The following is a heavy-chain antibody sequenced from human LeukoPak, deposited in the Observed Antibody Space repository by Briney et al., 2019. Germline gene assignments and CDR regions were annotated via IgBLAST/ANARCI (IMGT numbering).Heavy chain of an antibody. CDR1: GGSISSYY. D-gene: IGHD2-2*02. CDR2: IYYSGST. V-gene: IGHV4-59*01. CDR3: ASTDCSSTSCYTMDV. Sequence: PSETLSLTCTVSGGSISSYYWSWIRQPPGKGLEWIGYIYYSGSTNYNPSLKSRVTISVDTSKNQFSLKLSSVTAADTAVYYCASTDCSSTSCYTMDVWGKGTTVTVSS. J-gene: IGHJ6*03.